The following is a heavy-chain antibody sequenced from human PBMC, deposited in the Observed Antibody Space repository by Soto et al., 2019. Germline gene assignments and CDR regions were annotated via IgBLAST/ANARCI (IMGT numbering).Heavy chain of an antibody. CDR1: GGTFSSYT. CDR2: IIPILGIA. D-gene: IGHD3-10*01. CDR3: ASLMSSGYYYGMDV. Sequence: QVQLVQSGAEVKKPGSSVKVSCKASGGTFSSYTISWVRQAPGQGLEWMGRIIPILGIANYAQKFQGRVTITEDKSTSTAYMELSSLRSEDTAVYYCASLMSSGYYYGMDVWGQGTTVTGSS. J-gene: IGHJ6*02. V-gene: IGHV1-69*02.